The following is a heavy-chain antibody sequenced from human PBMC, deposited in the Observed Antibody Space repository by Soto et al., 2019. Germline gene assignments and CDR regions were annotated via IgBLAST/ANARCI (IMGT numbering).Heavy chain of an antibody. V-gene: IGHV3-30-3*01. CDR1: GFTFSSYA. CDR3: AASIAARRDYYYGMDV. Sequence: QVQLVESGGGVVQPGRSLRLSCAASGFTFSSYAMHWVRQAPGKGLEWVAVISYDGSNKYYADSVKGRFTISRDNSKNTLYLQMNSLRAEDTAVYYCAASIAARRDYYYGMDVWGQGTTVTVSS. J-gene: IGHJ6*02. CDR2: ISYDGSNK. D-gene: IGHD6-6*01.